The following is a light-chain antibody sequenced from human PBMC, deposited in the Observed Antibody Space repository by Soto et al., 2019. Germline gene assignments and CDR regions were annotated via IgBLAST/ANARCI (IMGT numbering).Light chain of an antibody. CDR1: QTIDNT. Sequence: EIVMTQSPATLSLSPGERATLSCRASQTIDNTLAWYQRKPGQAPRLLIYDASTRATGVPARFSGSGSGTDFTLTISSLQSEDFAVYYCQQRSIWPWTFGQGTKV. CDR2: DAS. V-gene: IGKV3-15*01. CDR3: QQRSIWPWT. J-gene: IGKJ1*01.